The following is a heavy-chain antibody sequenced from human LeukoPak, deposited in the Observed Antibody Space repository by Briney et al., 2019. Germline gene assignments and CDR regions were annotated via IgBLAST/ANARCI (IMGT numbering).Heavy chain of an antibody. Sequence: GASVKVPCKASGYTFTSYGISWVRQAPGQGLEWMGWISAYNGNTNYAQKLQGRVTMTTDTSTSTAYMELRSLRSDDTAVYYCARDELTYYYDSSGYSAWGQGTLVTVSS. CDR2: ISAYNGNT. J-gene: IGHJ5*02. CDR3: ARDELTYYYDSSGYSA. CDR1: GYTFTSYG. V-gene: IGHV1-18*01. D-gene: IGHD3-22*01.